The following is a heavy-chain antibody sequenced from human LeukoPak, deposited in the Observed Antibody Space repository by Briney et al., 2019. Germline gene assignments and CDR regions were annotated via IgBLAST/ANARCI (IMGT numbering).Heavy chain of an antibody. Sequence: GGSLRLSCAPSGFTFIDYYMSWIRPAPGRGVGCVLYISSSGSTIYYADSVKGRFTISRDNAKNSLYLQMNSLRAEDTAVYYCARDTTPPYSSIGYTEPADDWGQGTLVTVSS. CDR3: ARDTTPPYSSIGYTEPADD. D-gene: IGHD6-13*01. CDR1: GFTFIDYY. J-gene: IGHJ4*02. CDR2: ISSSGSTI. V-gene: IGHV3-11*01.